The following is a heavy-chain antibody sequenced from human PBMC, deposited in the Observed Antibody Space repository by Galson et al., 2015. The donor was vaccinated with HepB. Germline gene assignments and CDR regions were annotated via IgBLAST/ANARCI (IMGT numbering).Heavy chain of an antibody. CDR3: ARDIGDVWNYYGMDV. CDR2: IRGSGGTT. V-gene: IGHV3-23*01. Sequence: SLRLSCAASGFTFSTYAINWVRQAPGKGLEWVSLIRGSGGTTYYADSVKGRFTISRGKSMNTLYLQMNSLRVEDTAIYYCARDIGDVWNYYGMDVWGQGTTVTVS. D-gene: IGHD2-21*01. CDR1: GFTFSTYA. J-gene: IGHJ6*02.